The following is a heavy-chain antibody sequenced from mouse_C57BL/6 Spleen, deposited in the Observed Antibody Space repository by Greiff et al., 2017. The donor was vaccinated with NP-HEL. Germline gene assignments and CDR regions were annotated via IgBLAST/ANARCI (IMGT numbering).Heavy chain of an antibody. V-gene: IGHV1-64*01. Sequence: QVQLQQPGAELVKPGASVKLSCKASGYTFTSYWMHWVKQRPGQGLEWIGMIHPNSGSTNYNEKFKSKATLTVDKSSSTAYMQLSSLTSEDSAVYYCARESHYGSSYGYFDVWGTGTTVTVSS. CDR1: GYTFTSYW. CDR3: ARESHYGSSYGYFDV. J-gene: IGHJ1*03. CDR2: IHPNSGST. D-gene: IGHD1-1*01.